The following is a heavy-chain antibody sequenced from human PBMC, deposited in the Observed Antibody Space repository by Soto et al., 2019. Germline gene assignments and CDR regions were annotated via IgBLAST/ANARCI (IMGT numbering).Heavy chain of an antibody. J-gene: IGHJ5*02. CDR1: GGSISSYY. CDR2: VHHSWGS. V-gene: IGHV4-59*08. Sequence: SETLSLTCTVSGGSISSYYWSWFRQSPGKRMEWIGYVHHSWGSSYNTSLQSRVAISLDTSKSQFSLKLTSVTAADTALYYCARDYFDSSDYTTNWFDPWGQGTLVTVSS. D-gene: IGHD3-22*01. CDR3: ARDYFDSSDYTTNWFDP.